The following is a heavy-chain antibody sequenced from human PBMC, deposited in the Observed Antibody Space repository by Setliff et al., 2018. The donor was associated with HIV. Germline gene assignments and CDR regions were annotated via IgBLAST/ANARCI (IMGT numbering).Heavy chain of an antibody. CDR3: ARAMRGVVVTNMYYYYGMDV. J-gene: IGHJ6*02. V-gene: IGHV4-38-2*02. Sequence: PSETLSLTCTVSGYSISSGYYWGWIRQPPGKGLEWIGSIYHSGSTYYNPSLKSRVTISVDTSKNQSSLKLSSVTAADTAVYYCARAMRGVVVTNMYYYYGMDVWGQGTTVTVSS. D-gene: IGHD2-21*02. CDR1: GYSISSGYY. CDR2: IYHSGST.